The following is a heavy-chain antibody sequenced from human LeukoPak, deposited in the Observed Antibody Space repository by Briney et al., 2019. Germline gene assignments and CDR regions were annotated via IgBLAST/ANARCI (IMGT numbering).Heavy chain of an antibody. CDR2: IGGSGGGT. CDR1: GFTFSTYG. V-gene: IGHV3-23*01. J-gene: IGHJ6*03. D-gene: IGHD6-19*01. Sequence: GGSLRLSCAASGFTFSTYGMSWVRQAPGKGLEWVSAIGGSGGGTYYADSVKGRFTISRDNAKNSLYLQMNSLRAEDTALYYCARASAIYYYYYMDVWGKGTTVTVSS. CDR3: ARASAIYYYYYMDV.